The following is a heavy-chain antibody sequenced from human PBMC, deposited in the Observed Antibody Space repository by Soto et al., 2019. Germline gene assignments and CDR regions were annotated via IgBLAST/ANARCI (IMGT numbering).Heavy chain of an antibody. D-gene: IGHD2-15*01. V-gene: IGHV3-48*01. Sequence: GGSLRLSCAASGFTFSSYSMNWVRQAPGKGLEWVSYISSSSSTIYYADSVKGRFTISRDNAKNSLYLQMNSLRAEDTAVYYCARGSLPGYYYMDVWGKGTTVTVSS. J-gene: IGHJ6*03. CDR2: ISSSSSTI. CDR3: ARGSLPGYYYMDV. CDR1: GFTFSSYS.